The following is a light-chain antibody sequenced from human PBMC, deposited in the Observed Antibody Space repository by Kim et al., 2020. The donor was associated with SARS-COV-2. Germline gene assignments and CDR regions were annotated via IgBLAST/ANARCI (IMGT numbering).Light chain of an antibody. Sequence: AIQMTQSPSSLSASVGDRVTITCRASQAIRNDLGWYQQKLGKAPKLLIYAAFSLQSGVPSRFSGTGSGTDFTLTISSLQPEDFATYYCLQDYNYPRTFGQGTKVDIK. V-gene: IGKV1-6*01. CDR1: QAIRND. CDR2: AAF. CDR3: LQDYNYPRT. J-gene: IGKJ1*01.